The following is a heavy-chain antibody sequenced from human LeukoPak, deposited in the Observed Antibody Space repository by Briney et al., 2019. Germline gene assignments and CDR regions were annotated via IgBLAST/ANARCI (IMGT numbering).Heavy chain of an antibody. V-gene: IGHV3-21*01. Sequence: GGSLRLSCAASGFTFSSYSMNWVRQAPGKGLEWVSSISSSSSYIYYADSVKGRFTISRDNAKNSLYLQMNSLRAEDTAVYYCAVNNHYYHSLTAFDFWGQGTLVTVSS. D-gene: IGHD3-22*01. CDR1: GFTFSSYS. J-gene: IGHJ4*02. CDR3: AVNNHYYHSLTAFDF. CDR2: ISSSSSYI.